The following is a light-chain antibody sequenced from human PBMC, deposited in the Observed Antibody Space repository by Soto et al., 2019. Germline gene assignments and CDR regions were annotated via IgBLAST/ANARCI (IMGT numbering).Light chain of an antibody. CDR2: EVS. CDR3: SSYTRSNTLV. V-gene: IGLV2-14*01. CDR1: SSDVGAYNY. Sequence: QSALTQPASVSGSPGQSITISCTGTSSDVGAYNYVSWYLQHPGKAPKLMIYEVSNRPSGVSDRFSGSKSGNTASLTISGLRAEDEGDYYCSSYTRSNTLVFGGGTKVTVL. J-gene: IGLJ2*01.